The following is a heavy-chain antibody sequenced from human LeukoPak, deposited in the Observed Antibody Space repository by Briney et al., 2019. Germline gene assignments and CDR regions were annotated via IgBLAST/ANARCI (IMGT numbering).Heavy chain of an antibody. CDR1: GGSISSYY. J-gene: IGHJ4*02. D-gene: IGHD2-15*01. CDR2: IYYSGST. CDR3: ARQGGLGYCSGGSCYSNNFDY. Sequence: PSETLSLTCTVSGGSISSYYWSWIRQPPGKGLEWIGYIYYSGSTNYNPSLKSRVTISVDTSKNQFSLKLSSVTAADTAVYYCARQGGLGYCSGGSCYSNNFDYWGQGTLVTVSS. V-gene: IGHV4-59*08.